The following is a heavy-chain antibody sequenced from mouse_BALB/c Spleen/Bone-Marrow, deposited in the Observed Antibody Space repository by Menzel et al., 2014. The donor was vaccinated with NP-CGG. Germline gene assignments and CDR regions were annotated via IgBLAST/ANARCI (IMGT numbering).Heavy chain of an antibody. CDR1: GYAFTDYL. CDR3: ARYDGYLDY. J-gene: IGHJ2*01. CDR2: INPGSGST. V-gene: IGHV1-54*01. D-gene: IGHD2-3*01. Sequence: QVQLKESGAELVRPGTSVKASCKASGYAFTDYLMEWLKQRPGQGLEWIGVINPGSGSTNYNEKFKDKATLTADTSSNTAYMQLSSLTSDDSAVYFCARYDGYLDYWGQDATLTVSS.